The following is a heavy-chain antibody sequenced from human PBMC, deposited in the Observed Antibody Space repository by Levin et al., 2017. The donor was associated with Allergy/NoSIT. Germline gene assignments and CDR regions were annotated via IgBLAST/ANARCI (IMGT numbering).Heavy chain of an antibody. V-gene: IGHV3-74*01. Sequence: GESLKISCAASGFTFSSYWMHWVRQAPGKGLVWVSRINSDGSITSYADSVKGRFTISRDNAKNTLYLQMNSPRAADTAVYYCVKTRSGGMDVWGQGTTVTVSS. D-gene: IGHD3-10*01. CDR2: INSDGSIT. CDR1: GFTFSSYW. CDR3: VKTRSGGMDV. J-gene: IGHJ6*02.